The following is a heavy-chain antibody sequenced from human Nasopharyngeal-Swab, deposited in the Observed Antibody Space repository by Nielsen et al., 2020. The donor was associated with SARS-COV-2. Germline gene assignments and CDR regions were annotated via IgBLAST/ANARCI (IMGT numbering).Heavy chain of an antibody. CDR2: INHSGST. D-gene: IGHD6-13*01. Sequence: WIRQPPGKGLEWNGEINHSGSTNYNPSLKSRVTISVDTSKNQFSLKLSSVTAADTAVYYCARSIAAAGNFPRIRVFPDVWGKGTTVTVSS. J-gene: IGHJ6*04. V-gene: IGHV4-34*01. CDR3: ARSIAAAGNFPRIRVFPDV.